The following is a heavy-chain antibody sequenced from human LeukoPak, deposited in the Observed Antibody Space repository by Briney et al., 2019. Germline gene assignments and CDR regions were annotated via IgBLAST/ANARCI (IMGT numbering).Heavy chain of an antibody. J-gene: IGHJ4*02. D-gene: IGHD5-18*01. CDR3: ARGGIQVFGIDEFDY. Sequence: SGGSLRLSCAASGFTFIDYDMHWVRQVIGKGLEWVSAIGIRGDTHYSGSVKGRFTISGENAESSLYLQMNSLRAEDTAVYYCARGGIQVFGIDEFDYWGQGTLVTVSS. V-gene: IGHV3-13*01. CDR2: IGIRGDT. CDR1: GFTFIDYD.